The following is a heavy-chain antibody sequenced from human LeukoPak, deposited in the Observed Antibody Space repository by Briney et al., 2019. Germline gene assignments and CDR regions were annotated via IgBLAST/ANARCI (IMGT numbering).Heavy chain of an antibody. CDR1: GFIFSDYG. CDR3: AKHYYGAGSQKYYFDY. J-gene: IGHJ4*02. Sequence: GGSLRLSCAASGFIFSDYGMHWVRQAPGKGLEWVTMVRNDGGDKYYADSVRGRFTISRDNSKNTLYLQMNSLRPEDTAVYYCAKHYYGAGSQKYYFDYWGQGTLVTVSS. CDR2: VRNDGGDK. D-gene: IGHD3-10*01. V-gene: IGHV3-30*02.